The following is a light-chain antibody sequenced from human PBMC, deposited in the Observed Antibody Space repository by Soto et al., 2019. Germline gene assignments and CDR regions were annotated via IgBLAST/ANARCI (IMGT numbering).Light chain of an antibody. CDR1: SSNIGAGYD. J-gene: IGLJ2*01. V-gene: IGLV1-40*01. CDR2: GNS. CDR3: CSHAGSSSV. Sequence: QSVLTQPPSVSGAPGQRVTISCTGSSSNIGAGYDVHWYQQLPGTAPKLLIYGNSNRPSGVPDRFSGSKSGTSASLAITGLQAEDEADYYCCSHAGSSSVFGGGTKLTVL.